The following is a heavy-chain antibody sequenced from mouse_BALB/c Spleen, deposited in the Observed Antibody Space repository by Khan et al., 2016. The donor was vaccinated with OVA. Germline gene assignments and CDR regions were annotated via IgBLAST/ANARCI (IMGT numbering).Heavy chain of an antibody. J-gene: IGHJ2*01. D-gene: IGHD4-1*01. CDR3: VSSNWDY. V-gene: IGHV5-17*02. Sequence: EVELVESGGGLVQPGGSRKLSCAASGFTFSSFGMHWVRQAPEKGLEWVAYISSGSSTIYYADTVKGRFTISRDNPKNTLFLQMTSLRSEDTAMYYCVSSNWDYWGQGTTLTVSS. CDR2: ISSGSSTI. CDR1: GFTFSSFG.